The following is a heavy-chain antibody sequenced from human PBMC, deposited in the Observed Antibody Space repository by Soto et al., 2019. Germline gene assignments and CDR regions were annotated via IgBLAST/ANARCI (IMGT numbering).Heavy chain of an antibody. V-gene: IGHV4-31*03. J-gene: IGHJ4*02. Sequence: QVQLQESGSGLVKPSQTLSLTCTVSGVSISHGAYYWSWIRQLPGKGLEWIGYIYYSGDTQYNPSLKSRITVSIDTSKNQFSLKMNSVTAADTAMYFCARVDSASWLDYWGQGTLVTVSS. CDR2: IYYSGDT. CDR1: GVSISHGAYY. D-gene: IGHD6-13*01. CDR3: ARVDSASWLDY.